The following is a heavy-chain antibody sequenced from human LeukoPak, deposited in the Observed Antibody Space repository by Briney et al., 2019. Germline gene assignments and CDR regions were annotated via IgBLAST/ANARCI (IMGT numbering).Heavy chain of an antibody. Sequence: PSETLSLTCTVSGYSISSGYYWGWIRQPPGKGLEWIGSIYHSGSTYYNPSLKSRVTISVDTSKNQFSLKLSSVTAADTAVYYCARDESHIVVVPAAIGGYNWFDPWGQGTLVTVSS. J-gene: IGHJ5*02. V-gene: IGHV4-38-2*02. D-gene: IGHD2-2*01. CDR2: IYHSGST. CDR3: ARDESHIVVVPAAIGGYNWFDP. CDR1: GYSISSGYY.